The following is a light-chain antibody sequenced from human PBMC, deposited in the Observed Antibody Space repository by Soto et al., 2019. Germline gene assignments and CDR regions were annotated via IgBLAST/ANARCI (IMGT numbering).Light chain of an antibody. CDR2: EVS. CDR3: SSYAGTNTWGV. J-gene: IGLJ1*01. V-gene: IGLV2-8*01. Sequence: QSALTQPPSASGSPGQSVTISCTGTSSDVGGYNYVSWYQQHPGKAPKLMIYEVSKRPSGVPDRFSGSKSGNTASLTVSGLQAGDEADYYCSSYAGTNTWGVFGTGTKVTVL. CDR1: SSDVGGYNY.